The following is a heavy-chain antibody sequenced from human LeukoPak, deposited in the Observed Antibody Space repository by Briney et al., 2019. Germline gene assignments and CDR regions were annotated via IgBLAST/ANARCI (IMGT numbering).Heavy chain of an antibody. CDR3: ARVLGAAADPIDY. Sequence: GESLKISCKGSGYPFTSYDIHWVRQATGQGLEWMGWINPNSGNTGYPQKFQGRVTMTRNTSISTAYMELSSLRSEDTAVYYCARVLGAAADPIDYWGQGTLVTVSS. CDR1: GYPFTSYD. J-gene: IGHJ4*02. V-gene: IGHV1-8*01. CDR2: INPNSGNT. D-gene: IGHD6-13*01.